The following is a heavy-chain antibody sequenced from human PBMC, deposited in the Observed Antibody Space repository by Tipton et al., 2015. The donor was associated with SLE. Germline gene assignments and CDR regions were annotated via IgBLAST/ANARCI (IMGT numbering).Heavy chain of an antibody. J-gene: IGHJ4*02. CDR1: DYSISSGHH. V-gene: IGHV4-38-2*02. CDR2: IYYSGST. D-gene: IGHD2-21*01. Sequence: TLSLTCAVSDYSISSGHHWDWSRQPPGKGLEWIGTIYYSGSTYYSPSLKSRVTISEDTSKNQFSLRLSSVTAADTAVYYCAREGISYCGGDCHGSFDYWGQGSLVTVSS. CDR3: AREGISYCGGDCHGSFDY.